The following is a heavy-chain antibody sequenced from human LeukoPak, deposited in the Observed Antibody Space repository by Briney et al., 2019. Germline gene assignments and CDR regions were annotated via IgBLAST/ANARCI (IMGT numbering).Heavy chain of an antibody. J-gene: IGHJ4*02. D-gene: IGHD3-16*01. Sequence: GGSLRLSCAASGFTFSLYSMNWVRQAPGKGLEWVSYITSGSSTIYYADSVRGRFTISRDNAKNSLFLQMNSLRAEDKAVYYCARDGGGDYWGQGTLVTVSS. CDR2: ITSGSSTI. CDR3: ARDGGGDY. V-gene: IGHV3-48*01. CDR1: GFTFSLYS.